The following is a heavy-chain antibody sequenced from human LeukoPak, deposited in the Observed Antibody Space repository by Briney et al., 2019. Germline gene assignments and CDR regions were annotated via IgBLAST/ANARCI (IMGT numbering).Heavy chain of an antibody. Sequence: GGSLRLSCAASGFTFSSYSMNWVRQAPGKGLEWVSYISSSSSTIYYADSVKGRFTISRDNAKNSLYLRMNSLRAEDTAVYYCARDTPSGYSYGSGAFGIWGQGTMVTVSS. V-gene: IGHV3-48*04. CDR2: ISSSSSTI. CDR1: GFTFSSYS. J-gene: IGHJ3*02. D-gene: IGHD5-18*01. CDR3: ARDTPSGYSYGSGAFGI.